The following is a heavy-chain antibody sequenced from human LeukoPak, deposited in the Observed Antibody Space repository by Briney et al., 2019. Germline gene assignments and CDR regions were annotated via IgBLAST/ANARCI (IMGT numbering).Heavy chain of an antibody. CDR3: ARQGAAGKYYYYYMDV. Sequence: AASVKVSCKASGYTFTSYGISWVRPAPGQGLEWMGWISAYNGNTNYAQKLQGRVTMTTDTSTSTAYMELRSLRSDDTAVYYCARQGAAGKYYYYYMDVWGKGTTVTVSS. J-gene: IGHJ6*03. CDR2: ISAYNGNT. V-gene: IGHV1-18*01. CDR1: GYTFTSYG. D-gene: IGHD6-13*01.